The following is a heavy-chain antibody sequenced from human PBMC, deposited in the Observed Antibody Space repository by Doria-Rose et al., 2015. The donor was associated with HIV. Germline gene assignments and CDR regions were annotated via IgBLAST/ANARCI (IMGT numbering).Heavy chain of an antibody. CDR1: GGSISHYY. D-gene: IGHD1-26*01. CDR2: TFNTGST. Sequence: QVQLQESGPGLVKPSETLSLTCSVSGGSISHYYWSWIRQPPGKGLEYTGYTFNTGSTNSSPYLKSRVSISIDTSKNKFSLRLSSVTAADTAVYYCARVLSGTYDYWGEGTLVTVSA. CDR3: ARVLSGTYDY. J-gene: IGHJ4*02. V-gene: IGHV4-59*01.